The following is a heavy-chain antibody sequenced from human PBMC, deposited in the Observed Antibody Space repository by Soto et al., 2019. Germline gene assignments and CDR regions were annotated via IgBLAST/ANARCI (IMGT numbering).Heavy chain of an antibody. Sequence: GALVQVSREGSCLTFIHDSISRGGKGPGQGLEWMGWISAYNGNTNYAQKLQGRVTMTTDTSTSTAYMELRSLRSDDTAVYYCARSASYYDSSGYYYEWGQGTLVTVSS. CDR1: CLTFIHDS. CDR3: ARSASYYDSSGYYYE. V-gene: IGHV1-18*04. J-gene: IGHJ4*02. D-gene: IGHD3-22*01. CDR2: ISAYNGNT.